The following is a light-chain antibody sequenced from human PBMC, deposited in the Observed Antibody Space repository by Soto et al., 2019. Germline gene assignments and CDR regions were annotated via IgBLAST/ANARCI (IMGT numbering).Light chain of an antibody. Sequence: DIPMTQSPSTLSASVGDRVTITCRASESISSWLAWYQQQPGKAPKLLIYKVSNLESGVPSRFSGSGSGAEFTLTISSLQTDDFATFYCQQYNSYPWTFGQGTRVEIK. CDR3: QQYNSYPWT. J-gene: IGKJ1*01. CDR2: KVS. CDR1: ESISSW. V-gene: IGKV1-5*03.